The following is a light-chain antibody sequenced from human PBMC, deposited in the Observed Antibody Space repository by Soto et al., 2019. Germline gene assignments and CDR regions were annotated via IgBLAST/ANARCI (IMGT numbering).Light chain of an antibody. CDR1: QYVSSSY. CDR3: QQYGSSPGYT. Sequence: EIVLTQSPGTLSLSPGERATLSCRPSQYVSSSYLAWYQQKPGQAPRLLIYGASSRATGVPDRFSGSGSETEFTLTISRLEPEDFAVYYCQQYGSSPGYTFGQGTKLEIK. V-gene: IGKV3-20*01. J-gene: IGKJ2*01. CDR2: GAS.